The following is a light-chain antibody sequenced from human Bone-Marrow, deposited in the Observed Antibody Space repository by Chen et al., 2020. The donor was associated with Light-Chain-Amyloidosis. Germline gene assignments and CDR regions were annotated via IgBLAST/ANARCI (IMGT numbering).Light chain of an antibody. CDR1: SSNIGRNT. CDR2: DND. V-gene: IGLV1-44*01. J-gene: IGLJ2*01. Sequence: QSVLTQPPSASGTPGQRVTISCSGSSSNIGRNTVNWYQQLPGTAPKLLIHDNDQRPSGVPDRFSGSKSGTSASLAISGLQSEDEADYYCAACDDSLNGHVVFGGGTRLTVL. CDR3: AACDDSLNGHVV.